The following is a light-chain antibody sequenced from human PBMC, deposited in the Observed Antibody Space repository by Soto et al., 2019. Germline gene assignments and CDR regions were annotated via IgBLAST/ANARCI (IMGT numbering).Light chain of an antibody. V-gene: IGKV3-20*01. J-gene: IGKJ5*01. Sequence: EIVLTQSPGTLSLSPGERATLSCRASQSVSSSYLAWYQQKPGQAPRLLIYGASSRATGIPDRFSGSGSGTEFTLTLSRLEPEDFAVYYCQQYGSSPPITFGQGTRLEIK. CDR2: GAS. CDR3: QQYGSSPPIT. CDR1: QSVSSSY.